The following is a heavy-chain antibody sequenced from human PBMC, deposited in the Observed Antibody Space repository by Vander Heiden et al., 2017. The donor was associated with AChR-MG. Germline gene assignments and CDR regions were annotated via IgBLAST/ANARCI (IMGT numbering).Heavy chain of an antibody. CDR2: IAYRGST. V-gene: IGHV4-31*03. CDR1: GGSISSGGYY. Sequence: QVQLQESGPGLVKPSQTLSLTCIVSGGSISSGGYYWSWIRQHPGKGLEWIGYIAYRGSTYYNPSLKSRVTISVDTSKKKFSMKLSSVTAADTAGYYCARDFDLWGRGTLVTVSS. J-gene: IGHJ2*01. CDR3: ARDFDL.